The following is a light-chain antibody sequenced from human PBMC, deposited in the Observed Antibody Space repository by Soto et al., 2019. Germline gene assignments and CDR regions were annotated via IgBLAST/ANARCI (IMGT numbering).Light chain of an antibody. CDR3: QSYDSSLSGFFYV. CDR1: SSNIGAGYD. V-gene: IGLV1-40*01. Sequence: QSVLTQPPSVSGAPGQRVTISCTGSSSNIGAGYDVHWYQQLPGTAPKLLIYGNSKRPSGVPDRFSGSKSGTSASLAITGLQAEDEADYYCQSYDSSLSGFFYVFGTGTKLTVL. J-gene: IGLJ1*01. CDR2: GNS.